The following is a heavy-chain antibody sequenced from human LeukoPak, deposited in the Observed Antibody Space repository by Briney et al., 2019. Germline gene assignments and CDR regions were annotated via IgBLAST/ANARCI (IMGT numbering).Heavy chain of an antibody. D-gene: IGHD2-8*02. V-gene: IGHV1-3*01. CDR2: INAGNGDT. CDR3: AKSRTTGSASSDY. J-gene: IGHJ4*02. Sequence: ASVKVSCKASGYTFTSYAMHWVRQAPGQRLEWMGWINAGNGDTKYSQKFRGRVTMTRDTSTTTVYMEMGNLSSEDTAMYYCAKSRTTGSASSDYWGQGTLVTVSS. CDR1: GYTFTSYA.